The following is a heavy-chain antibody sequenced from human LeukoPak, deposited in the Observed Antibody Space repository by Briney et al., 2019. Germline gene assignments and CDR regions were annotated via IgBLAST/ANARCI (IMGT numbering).Heavy chain of an antibody. Sequence: SGTLSLTCVVSGVSIGSGFWWSWVRQPPGRGLEWIGEIHHSGTTNYNPSLKSRVTISVDKSNNQFSLKLSSVTAADTAVYFCASPRGDDSGGYYTWYFHHWGQGILVTVSS. CDR1: GVSIGSGFW. CDR2: IHHSGTT. D-gene: IGHD3-22*01. V-gene: IGHV4-4*02. CDR3: ASPRGDDSGGYYTWYFHH. J-gene: IGHJ1*01.